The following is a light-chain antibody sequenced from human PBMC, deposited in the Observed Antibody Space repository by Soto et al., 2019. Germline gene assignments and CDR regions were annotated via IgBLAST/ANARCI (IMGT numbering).Light chain of an antibody. V-gene: IGKV3-20*01. CDR3: QQYDDSPLT. CDR2: GAS. Sequence: DIVLTQSPGTLSLSPGERATLSYRASQSVSSIYLAWYQQKPGQAPRLLIYGASNRATGVPDRFSGGGSATDFTLTISRLEPEDFAVYYCQQYDDSPLTFGGGTKVEIK. J-gene: IGKJ4*01. CDR1: QSVSSIY.